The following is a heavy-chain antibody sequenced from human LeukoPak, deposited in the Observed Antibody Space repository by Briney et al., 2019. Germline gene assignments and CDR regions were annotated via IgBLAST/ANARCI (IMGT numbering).Heavy chain of an antibody. CDR2: IYHSGST. CDR1: GGSISSSNW. D-gene: IGHD4-11*01. J-gene: IGHJ2*01. V-gene: IGHV4-4*02. CDR3: ARSYSNYVHWYFDL. Sequence: SETLSLTCAVSGGSISSSNWWSWVRQPPGKGLEWIGEIYHSGSTNYNPSLKSRVTISVDKSKNQFSLNLSSVTAADTAVYYCARSYSNYVHWYFDLWGRGALVTVSS.